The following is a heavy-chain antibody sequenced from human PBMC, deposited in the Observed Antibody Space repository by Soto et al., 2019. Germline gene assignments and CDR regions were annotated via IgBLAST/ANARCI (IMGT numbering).Heavy chain of an antibody. D-gene: IGHD3-10*01. V-gene: IGHV1-8*01. CDR2: MNPNTGNS. Sequence: AAVKVSCKASGYTFTSYDIYWVRQAPGQGLEWMGWMNPNTGNSAYAQKFQGRVTVTSDTSINTVHMELNSLRSEDTAVYYCARELRWFGELFGSFDYWGQGTLVTVSS. CDR1: GYTFTSYD. J-gene: IGHJ4*02. CDR3: ARELRWFGELFGSFDY.